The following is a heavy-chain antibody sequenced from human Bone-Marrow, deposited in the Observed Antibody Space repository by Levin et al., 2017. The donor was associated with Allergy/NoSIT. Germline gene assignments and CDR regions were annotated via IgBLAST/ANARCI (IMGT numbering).Heavy chain of an antibody. V-gene: IGHV3-30*18. CDR3: AKDRRVVVVPAAIRRHYYGMDV. J-gene: IGHJ6*02. CDR1: GFTFSSYG. CDR2: ISYDGSNK. D-gene: IGHD2-2*01. Sequence: PGGSLRLSCAASGFTFSSYGMHWVRQAPGKGLEWVAVISYDGSNKYYADSVKGRFTISRDNSKNTLYLQMNSLRAEDTAVYYCAKDRRVVVVPAAIRRHYYGMDVWGQGTTVTVSS.